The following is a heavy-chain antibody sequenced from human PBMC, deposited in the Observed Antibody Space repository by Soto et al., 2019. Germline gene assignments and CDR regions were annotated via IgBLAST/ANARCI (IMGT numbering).Heavy chain of an antibody. CDR1: GYTFTSYY. Sequence: GPSVKVSCKASGYTFTSYYMHWVRQAPGQGLEWMGIINPSGGSTSYAQKFQGRVTMTRDTSTSTVYMELSSLRSEDTAVYYCARDLEAGYYIHYYYGMDGWGQGTTVTVAS. V-gene: IGHV1-46*01. D-gene: IGHD3-9*01. J-gene: IGHJ6*02. CDR3: ARDLEAGYYIHYYYGMDG. CDR2: INPSGGST.